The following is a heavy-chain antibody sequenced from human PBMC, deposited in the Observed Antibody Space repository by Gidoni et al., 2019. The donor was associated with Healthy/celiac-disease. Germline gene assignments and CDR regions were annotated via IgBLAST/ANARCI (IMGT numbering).Heavy chain of an antibody. D-gene: IGHD2-2*01. CDR2: INHSGST. CDR1: GGSFSGYY. J-gene: IGHJ6*03. Sequence: QVQLQQWGAGLLKPSETLSLTCAVYGGSFSGYYWSWIRQPPGKGLEWIGEINHSGSTNYNPSLKSRVTISVDTSKNQFSLKLSSVTAADTAVYYCARTKLYCSSTSCYPYYYYYMDVWGKGTTVTVSS. CDR3: ARTKLYCSSTSCYPYYYYYMDV. V-gene: IGHV4-34*01.